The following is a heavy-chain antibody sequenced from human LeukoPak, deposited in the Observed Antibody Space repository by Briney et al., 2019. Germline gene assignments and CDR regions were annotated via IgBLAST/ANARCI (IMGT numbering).Heavy chain of an antibody. CDR1: GYTFTSYD. J-gene: IGHJ5*02. D-gene: IGHD4-23*01. CDR3: ARDYGGNSGWFDP. CDR2: MNPNSGNT. V-gene: IGHV1-8*01. Sequence: ASVKVSCKASGYTFTSYDMNWVRQATGQGLEWLGWMNPNSGNTGYAQKFQGRVIMTRNTSISTAYMELSSLRSEDTAVYYCARDYGGNSGWFDPWGQGTLVTVSS.